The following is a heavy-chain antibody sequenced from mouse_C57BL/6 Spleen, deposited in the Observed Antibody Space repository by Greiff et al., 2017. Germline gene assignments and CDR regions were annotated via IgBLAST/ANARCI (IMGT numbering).Heavy chain of an antibody. J-gene: IGHJ3*01. CDR3: TRRGNYYGSRDWFAY. V-gene: IGHV1-15*01. CDR1: GYTFIDYE. Sequence: VQLQESGAELVRPGASVTLSCKASGYTFIDYEMHWVKQTPVHGLEWIGAIDPETGGTAYNQKFTGKAILTADKSSSTAYMELRSLTSEDSAVYYGTRRGNYYGSRDWFAYWGQGTLVTVSA. D-gene: IGHD1-1*01. CDR2: IDPETGGT.